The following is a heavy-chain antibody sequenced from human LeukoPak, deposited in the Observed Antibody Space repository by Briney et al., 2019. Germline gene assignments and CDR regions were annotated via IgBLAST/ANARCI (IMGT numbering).Heavy chain of an antibody. CDR2: IYYSGST. V-gene: IGHV4-39*01. CDR3: ARLRWFGELLPSYFDY. J-gene: IGHJ4*02. D-gene: IGHD3-10*01. CDR1: VGSISSSSYY. Sequence: SETLSLTCTVSVGSISSSSYYWGWIRQPPGKGLEWIGSIYYSGSTYYNPSLKSRVTISVDTSKNQFSLKLSSVTAADTAVYYCARLRWFGELLPSYFDYWGQGTLVTVSS.